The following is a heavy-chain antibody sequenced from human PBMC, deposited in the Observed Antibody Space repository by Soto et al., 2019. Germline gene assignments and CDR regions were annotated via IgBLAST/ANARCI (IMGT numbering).Heavy chain of an antibody. CDR1: GYSFTTYG. Sequence: QVQLVQSRGEVKKPGASVKVSCKTSGYSFTTYGISWVRQAPGQGLEWMGWISGYNGNTNYAQKLQGRVTMTTDTSXXTAYRELRSLRSDDPAVYYCARDGPAPYSYDGMDVWGQGSTVTVSS. V-gene: IGHV1-18*01. CDR3: ARDGPAPYSYDGMDV. J-gene: IGHJ6*02. CDR2: ISGYNGNT.